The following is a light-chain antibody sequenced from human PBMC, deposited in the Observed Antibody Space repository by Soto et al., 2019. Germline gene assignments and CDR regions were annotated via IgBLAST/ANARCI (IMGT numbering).Light chain of an antibody. J-gene: IGLJ1*01. CDR2: EVS. Sequence: QSALTQPPSASGSPGQSVTISCSGTSSDTGDYNYVSWYQQHPGKAPKLMIYEVSKRPSGVPDRFSGSKSGNTASPTVSGLQAEDEADYYCSSYAGSDNYVFGTGTRSPS. V-gene: IGLV2-8*01. CDR3: SSYAGSDNYV. CDR1: SSDTGDYNY.